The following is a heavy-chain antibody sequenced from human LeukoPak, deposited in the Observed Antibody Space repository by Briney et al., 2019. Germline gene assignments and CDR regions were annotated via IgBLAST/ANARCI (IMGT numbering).Heavy chain of an antibody. Sequence: GALILSCAASGFTFSSYAMSWVRQAPGKGLEWVSAITGSGGSTYYADSVKGRFTITRDNSKDTLYLQMNSLRVEDTAVYYCAKERGGWYYDYWGQGTLVTVSS. D-gene: IGHD6-19*01. CDR3: AKERGGWYYDY. J-gene: IGHJ4*02. CDR2: ITGSGGST. V-gene: IGHV3-23*01. CDR1: GFTFSSYA.